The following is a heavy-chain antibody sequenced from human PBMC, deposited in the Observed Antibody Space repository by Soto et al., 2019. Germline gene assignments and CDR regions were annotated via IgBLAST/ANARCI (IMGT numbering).Heavy chain of an antibody. D-gene: IGHD3-10*01. CDR3: ARVSGIYYYGMDV. CDR2: INHSGST. CDR1: GGSFSGYY. J-gene: IGHJ6*02. V-gene: IGHV4-34*01. Sequence: SQTLSLTCPVYGGSFSGYYWSWIRQPPGKGLEWIGEINHSGSTNYNPSLKSRVTISVDTSKNQFSLKLSSVTAADTAVYYCARVSGIYYYGMDVWGQGTTVTAP.